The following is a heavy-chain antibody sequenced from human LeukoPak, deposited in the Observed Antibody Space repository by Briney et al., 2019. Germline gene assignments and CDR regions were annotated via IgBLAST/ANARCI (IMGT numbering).Heavy chain of an antibody. CDR3: ARGQWLVQNY. Sequence: ASVKVSCKASGYTFTGYYMHXXXXAPGQGLEWXXXXNPNSGGTNYAXKFXGRVXXXXXTSISTAYMELSRLRSDDTAVYYCARGQWLVQNYWGQGTLVTVSS. J-gene: IGHJ4*02. D-gene: IGHD6-19*01. CDR2: XNPNSGGT. V-gene: IGHV1-2*02. CDR1: GYTFTGYY.